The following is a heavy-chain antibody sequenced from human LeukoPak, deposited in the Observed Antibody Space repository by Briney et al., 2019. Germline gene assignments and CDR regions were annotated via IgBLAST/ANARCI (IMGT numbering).Heavy chain of an antibody. V-gene: IGHV3-48*03. Sequence: GGSLRLSCAASGFTFSSYEMNWVRQAPGKGLEWVSYITTSGRTIYYADSVKGRSTISRDNARNSLYLQMNSLRAEDTAVYYCARNLVQLWSFDYWGQGTLVTVSS. CDR1: GFTFSSYE. J-gene: IGHJ4*02. CDR2: ITTSGRTI. D-gene: IGHD5-18*01. CDR3: ARNLVQLWSFDY.